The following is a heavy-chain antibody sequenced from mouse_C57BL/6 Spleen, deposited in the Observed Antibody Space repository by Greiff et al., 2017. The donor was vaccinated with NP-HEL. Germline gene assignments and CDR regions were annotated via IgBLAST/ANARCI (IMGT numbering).Heavy chain of an antibody. CDR3: ARYYCDY. CDR2: INPNNGGT. V-gene: IGHV1-26*01. Sequence: QLQQSGPELVKPGASVKISCKASGYTFTDYYMNWVKQSHGKSLEWIGDINPNNGGTSYNQKFKGKATLTVDKSSSTAYMELRSLTSEDSAVYYCARYYCDYWGQGTTLTVSS. CDR1: GYTFTDYY. J-gene: IGHJ2*01.